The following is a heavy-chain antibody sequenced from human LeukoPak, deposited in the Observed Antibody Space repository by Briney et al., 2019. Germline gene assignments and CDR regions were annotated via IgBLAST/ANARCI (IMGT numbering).Heavy chain of an antibody. CDR2: IYHSGST. V-gene: IGHV4-38-2*01. CDR1: GYSISSGYY. J-gene: IGHJ4*02. D-gene: IGHD2-2*01. CDR3: ARNAQYCSSTSCYLFDY. Sequence: PSETLSLTCAVSGYSISSGYYWGWIRQPPGKGLAWIGSIYHSGSTYYNPSLKSRVTISVDTSKNHFSLKLSSVTAADTAVYYCARNAQYCSSTSCYLFDYWGQGTLVTVSS.